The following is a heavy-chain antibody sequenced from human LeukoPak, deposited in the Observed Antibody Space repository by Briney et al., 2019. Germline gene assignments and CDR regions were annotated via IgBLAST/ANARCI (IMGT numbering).Heavy chain of an antibody. J-gene: IGHJ4*02. D-gene: IGHD2-15*01. CDR2: ISAYNGNT. V-gene: IGHV1-18*04. Sequence: ASVKVSCKAFGYTFTSNYMHWVRQAPGQGLEWMGWISAYNGNTNYAQKLQGRVTMTTDTSTSTAYMELRSLRSDDTAVYYCARRIVVVVAATQGSYFDYWGQGTLVTVSS. CDR3: ARRIVVVVAATQGSYFDY. CDR1: GYTFTSNY.